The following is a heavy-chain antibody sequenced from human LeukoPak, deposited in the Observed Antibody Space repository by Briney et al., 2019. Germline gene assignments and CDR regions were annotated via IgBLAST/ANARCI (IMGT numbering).Heavy chain of an antibody. D-gene: IGHD1-14*01. CDR1: GGSFSGYY. CDR2: INHSGST. J-gene: IGHJ5*02. Sequence: SETLSLTCAVYGGSFSGYYWSWIRQPPGKGLEWIGEINHSGSTNYNPSLKSRVTISVDTSKNQFSLKLSSVTAADTAVYYCARGRKFSNWFDPWGQGTLVTVSS. CDR3: ARGRKFSNWFDP. V-gene: IGHV4-34*01.